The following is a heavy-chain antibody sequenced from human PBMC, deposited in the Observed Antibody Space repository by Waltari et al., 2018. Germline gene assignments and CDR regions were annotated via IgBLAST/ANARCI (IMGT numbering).Heavy chain of an antibody. Sequence: EVQLVESGGGLVQPGGSLRLSCAASGFTFSSYSMNWVRQAPGKGREWGSYISSIISTIYYADSVKGRFTIARDNAKNSLYLQMNSLRAEDTAVYYCARDFRLLGVYDRWGQGTLVTVSS. CDR3: ARDFRLLGVYDR. D-gene: IGHD2-8*01. CDR1: GFTFSSYS. V-gene: IGHV3-48*04. J-gene: IGHJ4*02. CDR2: ISSIISTI.